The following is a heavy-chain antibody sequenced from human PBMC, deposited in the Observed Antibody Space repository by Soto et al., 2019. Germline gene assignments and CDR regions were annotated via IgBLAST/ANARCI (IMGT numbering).Heavy chain of an antibody. Sequence: QLVESGGGFVKPGMSLRLTCAASGFTFSNAWMTWVRQAPGKGLERVGLIRSQGDGGTADYAPPVRGRFTISRDDSQSMVFLHMENLQPEDPAVYYCITAPLRWGRGTLVTVSS. V-gene: IGHV3-15*01. CDR1: GFTFSNAW. CDR2: IRSQGDGGTA. CDR3: ITAPLR. J-gene: IGHJ4*02.